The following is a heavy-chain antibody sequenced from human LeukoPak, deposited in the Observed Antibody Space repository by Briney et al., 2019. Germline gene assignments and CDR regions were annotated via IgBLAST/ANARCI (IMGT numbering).Heavy chain of an antibody. CDR2: ISSSSSYI. Sequence: GGSLRLSCAASGFTFSSYAMSWVRQAPGKGLEWVSSISSSSSYIYYADSVKDRFTISRDNAKNSLYLQMNSLRAEDTAVYYCARDHINHGDRRDYFDYWGQGTLVTVSS. CDR3: ARDHINHGDRRDYFDY. J-gene: IGHJ4*02. D-gene: IGHD4-17*01. CDR1: GFTFSSYA. V-gene: IGHV3-21*01.